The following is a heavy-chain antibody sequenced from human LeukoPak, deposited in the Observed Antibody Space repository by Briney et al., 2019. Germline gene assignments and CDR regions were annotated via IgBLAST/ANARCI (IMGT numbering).Heavy chain of an antibody. J-gene: IGHJ4*02. D-gene: IGHD6-13*01. V-gene: IGHV5-51*01. CDR2: IHPSDSDT. CDR1: GYILTSNW. Sequence: GESLKISCKISGYILTSNWIGWVRQMPGKGLEWMGIIHPSDSDTRYSPSLQGQVTISADKSISTAYLQWSSLKASDTAMYYCARPSYSSSWLPFDYWGQGTLVTVSS. CDR3: ARPSYSSSWLPFDY.